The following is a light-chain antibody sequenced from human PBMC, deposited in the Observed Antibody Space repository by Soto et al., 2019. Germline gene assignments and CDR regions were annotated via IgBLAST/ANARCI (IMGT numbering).Light chain of an antibody. V-gene: IGKV3-20*01. CDR1: QSVSRR. CDR2: AAS. CDR3: QQYGNSPAIT. Sequence: EVVLTQSPGTLSLSPGGIATLSCRASQSVSRRLAWYQQRPAQSPRLIXYAASSRATGIPDRFSGSGSGTDLTLTVSRPETEDFAVYYCQQYGNSPAITFGQGTRLEIK. J-gene: IGKJ5*01.